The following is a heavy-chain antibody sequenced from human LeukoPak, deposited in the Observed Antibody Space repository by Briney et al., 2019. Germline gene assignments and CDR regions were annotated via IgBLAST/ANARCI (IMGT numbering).Heavy chain of an antibody. CDR3: ARDNIAAADDNWFDP. Sequence: ASVKVSCKASGGTFSSYAISWVRQAPGQGLEWMGRIIPVLGIANYAQKFQGRVTITADKSTSTAYMELSSLRSEDTAVYYCARDNIAAADDNWFDPWGQGTLVTVSS. J-gene: IGHJ5*02. CDR2: IIPVLGIA. D-gene: IGHD6-13*01. CDR1: GGTFSSYA. V-gene: IGHV1-69*04.